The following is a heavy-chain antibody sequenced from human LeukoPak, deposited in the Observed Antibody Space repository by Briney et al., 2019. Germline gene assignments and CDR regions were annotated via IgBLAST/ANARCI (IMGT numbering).Heavy chain of an antibody. CDR2: IYHSGST. V-gene: IGHV4-38-2*01. J-gene: IGHJ6*03. Sequence: PSETLSLTCAVSGYSISSGYYWGWIRQPPGKGLEWIGSIYHSGSTYYNPSLKSRVTISVDTSKNQFSLKLSSVTAADTAVYYCASTNKDIVVVPAAPHYYYYYYMDVWGKGTTVTVSS. CDR3: ASTNKDIVVVPAAPHYYYYYYMDV. CDR1: GYSISSGYY. D-gene: IGHD2-2*01.